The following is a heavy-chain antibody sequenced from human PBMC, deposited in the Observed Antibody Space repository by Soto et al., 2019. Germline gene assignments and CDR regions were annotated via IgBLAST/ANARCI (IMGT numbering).Heavy chain of an antibody. D-gene: IGHD6-13*01. J-gene: IGHJ6*02. CDR1: GFTFSNAW. CDR2: IKSKTDGGTT. Sequence: GGSLRLSCAASGFTFSNAWMNWVRQAPGKGLEWVGRIKSKTDGGTTDYAAPVKGRFTISRDDSKNTLYLQMNSLKTEDTAVYYCTTDPGYSSRYYYYYGMDVWGQGTTVTVSS. V-gene: IGHV3-15*07. CDR3: TTDPGYSSRYYYYYGMDV.